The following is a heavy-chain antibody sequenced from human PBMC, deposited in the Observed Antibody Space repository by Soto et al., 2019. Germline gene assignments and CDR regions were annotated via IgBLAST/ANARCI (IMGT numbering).Heavy chain of an antibody. J-gene: IGHJ6*02. CDR3: ARGGPNYGDRKYYYYGMDV. CDR2: IYYSGST. Sequence: SETLSLTCTVSGGSISSYYWSWIRQPPGKGLEWIGYIYYSGSTNYNPSLKSRVTISVDTSKNQFSLKLSSVTAADTAVYYCARGGPNYGDRKYYYYGMDVWGQGTTVTVAS. V-gene: IGHV4-59*01. D-gene: IGHD4-17*01. CDR1: GGSISSYY.